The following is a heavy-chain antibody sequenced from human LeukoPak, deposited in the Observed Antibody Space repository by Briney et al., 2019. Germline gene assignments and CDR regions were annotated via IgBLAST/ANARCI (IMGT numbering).Heavy chain of an antibody. D-gene: IGHD2-21*02. CDR2: LYSGGNT. V-gene: IGHV3-53*01. J-gene: IGHJ4*02. CDR3: ARDGTEGDLTFDY. Sequence: PGGSLRLSCAASGFTVSNNYMSWVRQAPGKGLEWVSVLYSGGNTYYTDSVKGRFAISRDYSRNTVYLQMNSLRAEDTAVYYCARDGTEGDLTFDYWGQGTLVTVSS. CDR1: GFTVSNNY.